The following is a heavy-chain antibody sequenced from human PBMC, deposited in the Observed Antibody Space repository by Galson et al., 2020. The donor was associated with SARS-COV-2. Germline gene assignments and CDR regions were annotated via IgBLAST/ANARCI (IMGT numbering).Heavy chain of an antibody. J-gene: IGHJ4*02. CDR2: ISNSGGGT. CDR3: ASLFYAGRAVAGPFDY. V-gene: IGHV3-23*01. CDR1: GFNFSIYA. Sequence: TGGSLRLSCAASGFNFSIYAMTWVRQAPGKGLEWVSTISNSGGGTPYKDSVKGRFTISRDNSKNTLYLQMKRLRGEDTAVYYCASLFYAGRAVAGPFDYWGQGTAVTVSS. D-gene: IGHD6-19*01.